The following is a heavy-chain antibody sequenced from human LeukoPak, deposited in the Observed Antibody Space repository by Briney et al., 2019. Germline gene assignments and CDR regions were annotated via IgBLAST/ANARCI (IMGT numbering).Heavy chain of an antibody. CDR2: VYYGGSPTY. V-gene: IGHV4-59*08. D-gene: IGHD6-13*01. CDR1: GGSIISSY. Sequence: PSETLSLTCSVSGGSIISSYWSWIRQPPGKALEWIGYVYYGGSPTYNYNPSLKSRVTIAVDTSKNQLSVRLSSVTAADTAVYFCARIAAAGPFDYWGQGALVTVSS. J-gene: IGHJ4*02. CDR3: ARIAAAGPFDY.